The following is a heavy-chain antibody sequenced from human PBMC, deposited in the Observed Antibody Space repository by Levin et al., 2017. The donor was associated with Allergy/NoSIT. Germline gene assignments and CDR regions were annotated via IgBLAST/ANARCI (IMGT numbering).Heavy chain of an antibody. V-gene: IGHV1-46*01. CDR3: ARQRLSAGTTSFDY. CDR1: GSTFTNYY. D-gene: IGHD1/OR15-1a*01. J-gene: IGHJ4*02. Sequence: GGSLRLSCKASGSTFTNYYMHWVRQAPGQGLEWMGIINPSGDYTNYAQKFQGRVTMTRDTSASTVYMELSSLRSDDTAVYYCARQRLSAGTTSFDYWGQGTLVTVSS. CDR2: INPSGDYT.